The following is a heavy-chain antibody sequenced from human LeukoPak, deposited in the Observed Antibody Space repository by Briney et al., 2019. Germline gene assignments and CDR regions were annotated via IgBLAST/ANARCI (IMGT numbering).Heavy chain of an antibody. J-gene: IGHJ5*02. Sequence: SETLSLTCSVSGASISSYYWSWIRRPPGKGLEWIGYIYYSGSTNYNPSLKSRVTISVDTSKNQFSLKLSSVTAADTAVYYCARVLLSNYDFWSGYSNWFDPWGQGTLVTVSS. D-gene: IGHD3-3*01. CDR3: ARVLLSNYDFWSGYSNWFDP. CDR2: IYYSGST. CDR1: GASISSYY. V-gene: IGHV4-59*01.